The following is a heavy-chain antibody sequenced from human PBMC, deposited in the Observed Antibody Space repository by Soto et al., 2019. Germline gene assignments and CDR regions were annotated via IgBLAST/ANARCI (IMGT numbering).Heavy chain of an antibody. CDR3: ARDLLFDY. CDR1: GGSVSSGSYY. CDR2: IYYSGST. V-gene: IGHV4-61*01. Sequence: QVQLQESGPGLVKPSETLSLTCTVSGGSVSSGSYYWSWIRQPPGKGLEWIGYIYYSGSTNYNPSLKSRVTISVDTSKNQFSLKLSSVTAADTAVYYCARDLLFDYWGQGTLVTVSS. D-gene: IGHD1-26*01. J-gene: IGHJ4*02.